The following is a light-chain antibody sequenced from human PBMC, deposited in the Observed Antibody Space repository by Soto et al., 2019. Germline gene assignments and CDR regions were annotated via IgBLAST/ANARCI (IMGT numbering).Light chain of an antibody. CDR3: CSYTGSSTYV. CDR2: DVS. V-gene: IGLV2-14*01. CDR1: SSDVGGYNF. Sequence: QSVRTQPASVSGAAGQGISITCTGTSSDVGGYNFVSWYQQHPGKAPKLIIYDVSNRPSGVSYRFSGSKSGNTASLTISWLQAEDEADYYCCSYTGSSTYVFGPGTKVTVL. J-gene: IGLJ1*01.